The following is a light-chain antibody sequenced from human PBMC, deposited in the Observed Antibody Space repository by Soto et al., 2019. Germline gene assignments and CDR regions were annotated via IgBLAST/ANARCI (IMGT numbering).Light chain of an antibody. J-gene: IGKJ1*01. Sequence: EIVMTQSPATLYVSPGERATLSCRASQSVSSNLAWYQQKPGQAPRLLIYGASTRATGIPARFSGSGSGTEFTLTISILQSEDFAVYYCQQYNNLPQTFGQGTKVEIK. CDR2: GAS. CDR3: QQYNNLPQT. V-gene: IGKV3-15*01. CDR1: QSVSSN.